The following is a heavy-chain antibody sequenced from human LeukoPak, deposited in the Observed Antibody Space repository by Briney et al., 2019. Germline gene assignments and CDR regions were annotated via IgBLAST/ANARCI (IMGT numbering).Heavy chain of an antibody. V-gene: IGHV1-18*01. J-gene: IGHJ4*02. CDR2: ISAYNGNT. Sequence: ASVKVSCKASGYTFTSYGISWVRQAPGQGGEWMGWISAYNGNTNYAQKLQGRVTMTTDTSTSTAYMELRSLRSDDTAVYYCARDIALWVDHVVSYFDYWGQGTLVTVSS. CDR3: ARDIALWVDHVVSYFDY. CDR1: GYTFTSYG. D-gene: IGHD3-16*01.